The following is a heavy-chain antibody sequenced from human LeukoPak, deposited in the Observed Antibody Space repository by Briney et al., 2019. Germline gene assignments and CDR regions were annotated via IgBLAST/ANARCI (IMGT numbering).Heavy chain of an antibody. CDR1: GGTFSSYA. CDR3: ARDVTGTTPDYYYYGMDV. V-gene: IGHV1-69*13. Sequence: ASVKVSCKASGGTFSSYAISWVRQAPGQGLEWMGGIIPIFGTANYAQKFQGRVTITADESTSTAYMELSSLRSGDTAVYYCARDVTGTTPDYYYYGMDVWGQGTTVTVSS. CDR2: IIPIFGTA. J-gene: IGHJ6*02. D-gene: IGHD1-7*01.